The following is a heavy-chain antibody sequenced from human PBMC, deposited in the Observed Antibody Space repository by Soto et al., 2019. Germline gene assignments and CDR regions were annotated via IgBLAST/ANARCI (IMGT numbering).Heavy chain of an antibody. Sequence: ASVKVSCKVSGYTLTELSIHWVRQAPGEGFEWMGGFDLEKGETIYAQTFLGSGTLTEGSSSGSPSLGMRNMRSKEAAVYFAAIEVRRSNQFDHQRQRTMVTVSS. J-gene: IGHJ4*02. D-gene: IGHD2-15*01. V-gene: IGHV1-24*01. CDR1: GYTLTELS. CDR3: AIEVRRSNQFDH. CDR2: FDLEKGET.